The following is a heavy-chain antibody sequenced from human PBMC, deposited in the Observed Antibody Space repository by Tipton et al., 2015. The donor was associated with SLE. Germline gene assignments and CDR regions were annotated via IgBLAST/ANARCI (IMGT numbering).Heavy chain of an antibody. CDR1: GFTFSSDA. CDR3: AKEKTITTIDWYFDL. D-gene: IGHD4-11*01. CDR2: IYAGGGTA. V-gene: IGHV3-23*03. J-gene: IGHJ2*01. Sequence: SLRLSCAASGFTFSSDAMSWVRQAPGKGPEWVSVIYAGGGTAYYADSVKGRFTISRDNSENTLYLQMNSLRAEDTAIYYCAKEKTITTIDWYFDLWGRGTLVTVSS.